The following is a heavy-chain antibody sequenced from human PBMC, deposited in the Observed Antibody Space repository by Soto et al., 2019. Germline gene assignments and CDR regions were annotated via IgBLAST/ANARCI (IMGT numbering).Heavy chain of an antibody. D-gene: IGHD7-27*01. CDR2: IYYSGST. J-gene: IGHJ3*02. Sequence: PSETLSLTCTVSGGSVSSGGYYWSWIRQPPGKELEWIGYIYYSGSTNYNPSLKSRVTISVDTSKTQFSLKLSSVTAADTAVYYCARAQSWGSAFDIWGQGTMVT. CDR3: ARAQSWGSAFDI. CDR1: GGSVSSGGYY. V-gene: IGHV4-61*08.